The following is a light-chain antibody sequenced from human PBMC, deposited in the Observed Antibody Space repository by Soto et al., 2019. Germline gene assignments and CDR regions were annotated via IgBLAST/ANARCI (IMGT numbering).Light chain of an antibody. Sequence: DIQMTQSPSSVPASVGDTVTVSCRASQVISSWLAWYQQKPGKAPKLXXYAASTLQTGVPSRFSGSGSGTDFTLTISCLQSEDFATYYCQQYYSYPQITFGQGTRLENK. J-gene: IGKJ5*01. CDR2: AAS. CDR3: QQYYSYPQIT. V-gene: IGKV1-12*01. CDR1: QVISSW.